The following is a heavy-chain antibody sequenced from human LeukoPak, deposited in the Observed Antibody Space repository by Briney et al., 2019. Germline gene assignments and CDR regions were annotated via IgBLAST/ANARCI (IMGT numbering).Heavy chain of an antibody. D-gene: IGHD6-19*01. CDR2: ISWNSNNI. CDR1: GFTFDDYA. CDR3: ARGNRDSSGFYYYYGMDV. V-gene: IGHV3-9*01. Sequence: PGGSLRLSCAASGFTFDDYAMFWVRQAPGMGLEWVSGISWNSNNIGYAASVKGRFTISRDNAKNSLYLQMNSLRAEDTAFYYCARGNRDSSGFYYYYGMDVWGQGTTVTLSS. J-gene: IGHJ6*02.